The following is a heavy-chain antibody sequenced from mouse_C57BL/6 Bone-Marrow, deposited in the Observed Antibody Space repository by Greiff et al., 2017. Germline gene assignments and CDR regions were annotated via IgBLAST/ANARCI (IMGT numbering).Heavy chain of an antibody. V-gene: IGHV1-59*01. CDR2: IDPSDSYT. CDR3: AREGDSTMVTTDYFDY. CDR1: GYTFTSYW. J-gene: IGHJ2*01. D-gene: IGHD2-2*01. Sequence: QVQLQQPGAELVRPGTSVKLSCKASGYTFTSYWMHWVKQRPGQGLEWIGVIDPSDSYTNYNQKFKGKATLTVDTSSSTAYMQLSSLTSEDSAVYYCAREGDSTMVTTDYFDYWGQGTTLTVSS.